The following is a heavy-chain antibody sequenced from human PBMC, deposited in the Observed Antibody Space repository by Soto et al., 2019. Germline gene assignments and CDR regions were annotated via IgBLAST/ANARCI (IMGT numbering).Heavy chain of an antibody. Sequence: GASVKVSCKVSGYTFTGYYMHWVRQAPGQGLEWMGWINPNSGGTNYAQKFQGRVTMTRDTSISTAYMELSRLRSDDTAVYYCARGSTRFLEWLLYYYFDYWGQGTLVTVSS. CDR2: INPNSGGT. V-gene: IGHV1-2*02. J-gene: IGHJ4*02. CDR3: ARGSTRFLEWLLYYYFDY. CDR1: GYTFTGYY. D-gene: IGHD3-3*01.